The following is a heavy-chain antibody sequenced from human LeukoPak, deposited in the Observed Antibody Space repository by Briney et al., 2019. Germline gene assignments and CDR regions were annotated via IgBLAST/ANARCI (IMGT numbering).Heavy chain of an antibody. CDR1: KFTFGAYS. V-gene: IGHV3-21*01. Sequence: GGSLRLSCAASKFTFGAYSMNWVRQAPGKGLEWVSSISHSGTPTYYADSVRGRFTVSRDNAKNSLYLQMNTLRAEDTAVYFCSTATYSSGYHYFESWGQGTLVTVSS. D-gene: IGHD5-18*01. CDR2: ISHSGTPT. J-gene: IGHJ4*02. CDR3: STATYSSGYHYFES.